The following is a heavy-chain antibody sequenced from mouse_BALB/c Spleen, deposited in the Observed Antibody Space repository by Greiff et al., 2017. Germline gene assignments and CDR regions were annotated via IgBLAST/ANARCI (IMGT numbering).Heavy chain of an antibody. D-gene: IGHD1-2*01. V-gene: IGHV1-69*01. CDR1: GYTFTDYW. Sequence: QVQLQQPGAELVMPGASVKMSCKASGYTFTDYWMHWVKQRPGQGLEWIGAIDTSDSYTSYNQKFKGKATLTVDESSSTAYMQLSSLTSEDSAVYYCARNYDGHYYAMDYWGQGTSVTVSS. CDR3: ARNYDGHYYAMDY. J-gene: IGHJ4*01. CDR2: IDTSDSYT.